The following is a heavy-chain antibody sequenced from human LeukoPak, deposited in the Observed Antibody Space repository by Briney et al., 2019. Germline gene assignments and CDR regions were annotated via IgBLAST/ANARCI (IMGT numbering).Heavy chain of an antibody. CDR1: GFTVSSNY. CDR2: IYSGGST. Sequence: GGTLRLSCAVSGFTVSSNYMSWVRQAPGKGLEWVSVIYSGGSTYYADSVKGRFTISRDKSKNTLSLQLNSLRAADTAVYYCARASITARPGPYFDYWGQGTLVTVSS. D-gene: IGHD6-6*01. V-gene: IGHV3-66*02. J-gene: IGHJ4*02. CDR3: ARASITARPGPYFDY.